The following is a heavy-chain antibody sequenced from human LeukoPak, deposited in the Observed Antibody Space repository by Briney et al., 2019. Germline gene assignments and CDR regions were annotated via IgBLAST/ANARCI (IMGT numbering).Heavy chain of an antibody. V-gene: IGHV1-2*02. CDR3: VRENWYYDH. Sequence: GASVNVSCKTSGYTFTAYHVHWVRQAPGQGLEFMGWIYPPTGGTVLAEKFQGRVIMTRDTSITTAYMELSGLNFDDTAVYYCVRENWYYDHWGQGTLVTVSS. CDR1: GYTFTAYH. J-gene: IGHJ4*02. CDR2: IYPPTGGT. D-gene: IGHD3-16*01.